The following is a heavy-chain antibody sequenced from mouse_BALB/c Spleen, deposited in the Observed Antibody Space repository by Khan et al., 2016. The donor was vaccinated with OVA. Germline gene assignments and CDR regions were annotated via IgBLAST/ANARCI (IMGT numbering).Heavy chain of an antibody. J-gene: IGHJ3*01. CDR1: GYTFTSYY. CDR3: TRSGYGSFAY. V-gene: IGHV1-53*01. D-gene: IGHD2-2*01. CDR2: INPSNGDT. Sequence: QVQLQQSGAELVKPGASVRLSCKASGYTFTSYYLYWVKQRPGQGLEWIGDINPSNGDTNFNEKFKSKATLTVDKSSNTAYIHLNSLTSEDSAVYYCTRSGYGSFAYWGQGTLVTVSA.